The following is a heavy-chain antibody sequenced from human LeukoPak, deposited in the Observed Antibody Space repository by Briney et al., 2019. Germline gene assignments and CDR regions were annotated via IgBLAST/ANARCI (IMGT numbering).Heavy chain of an antibody. CDR3: ARSAKRDLFGVVIIDLNNYFDY. D-gene: IGHD3-3*01. CDR1: GFTFSGSA. V-gene: IGHV3-64*01. CDR2: ISSNGGST. J-gene: IGHJ4*02. Sequence: GGSLRLSCAASGFTFSGSAMHWVRQAPGKGLEYVSAISSNGGSTYYANSVKGRFTISRDNSKNTLYLQMGSLRAEDMAVYYSARSAKRDLFGVVIIDLNNYFDYWGQGTLVTVSS.